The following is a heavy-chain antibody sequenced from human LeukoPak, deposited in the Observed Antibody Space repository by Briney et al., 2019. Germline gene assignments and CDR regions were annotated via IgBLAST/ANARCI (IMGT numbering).Heavy chain of an antibody. CDR1: GDSVSSNSAA. Sequence: SQTLSLTCAISGDSVSSNSAAWNWVRQSPSRGLEWLGRTYYRSKWHTDYAESVKSRITINPDTSKNQFSLQVNSVTPEDTAVYYCARGSSRIYYYDSSGYSHAFDYWGQGILVTVSS. CDR2: TYYRSKWHT. CDR3: ARGSSRIYYYDSSGYSHAFDY. D-gene: IGHD3-22*01. J-gene: IGHJ4*02. V-gene: IGHV6-1*01.